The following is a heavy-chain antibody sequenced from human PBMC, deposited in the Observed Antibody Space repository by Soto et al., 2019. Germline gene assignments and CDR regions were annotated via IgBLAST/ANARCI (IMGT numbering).Heavy chain of an antibody. CDR2: IYYSGST. Sequence: SETLSLTCTVSCGSISRSSYYWGWIRQPPGKGLEWIGSIYYSGSTYYNPSLKSRVTISVDTSKNQFSLKLSSVTAADTAVYYCARRPFNCSGGSCFFYGMDVWGQGTTVT. V-gene: IGHV4-39*01. D-gene: IGHD2-15*01. J-gene: IGHJ6*02. CDR1: CGSISRSSYY. CDR3: ARRPFNCSGGSCFFYGMDV.